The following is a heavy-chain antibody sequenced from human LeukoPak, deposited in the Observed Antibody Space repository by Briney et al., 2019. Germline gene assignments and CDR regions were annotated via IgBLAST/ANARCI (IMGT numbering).Heavy chain of an antibody. CDR1: GDYISSSSYY. D-gene: IGHD3-22*01. CDR3: ARRRYYDSTGYFE. Sequence: PSETLSLTCAVSGDYISSSSYYWGWIRQSPGTGLEWIGDIYHSGRTYYNPSLKSRVAISTDTSENQFSLRLRSMTAADTAVFYCARRRYYDSTGYFEWGRGTLVTVSS. J-gene: IGHJ1*01. V-gene: IGHV4-39*01. CDR2: IYHSGRT.